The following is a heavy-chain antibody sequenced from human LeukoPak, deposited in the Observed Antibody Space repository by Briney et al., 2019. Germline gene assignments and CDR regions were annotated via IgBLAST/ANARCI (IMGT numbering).Heavy chain of an antibody. V-gene: IGHV3-11*01. J-gene: IGHJ4*02. D-gene: IGHD3-22*01. CDR2: MSGGGGDI. CDR1: GFTFSDYY. Sequence: GGSLRLSCAASGFTFSDYYMGWIRQAPGKGLEGVSYMSGGGGDIFYADSVKGRFTISRDNANNSLYLQMNSLRAEDTAVYYCARDPFTYYYDSSGYYPDYWGQGTLVTVSS. CDR3: ARDPFTYYYDSSGYYPDY.